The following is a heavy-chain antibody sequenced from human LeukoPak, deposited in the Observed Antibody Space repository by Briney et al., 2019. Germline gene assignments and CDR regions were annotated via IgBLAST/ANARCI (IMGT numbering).Heavy chain of an antibody. CDR3: ARDLHN. CDR1: GGSISSYY. Sequence: SETLPLTCTVAGGSISSYYWSWVRQPPGKGLGWIGYINYSASTNYNPSLKSRVTISVDTSKNQFSLKLSSVPAADSAVYYCARDLHNWGQKTLVTVSS. V-gene: IGHV4-59*01. CDR2: INYSAST. J-gene: IGHJ4*02.